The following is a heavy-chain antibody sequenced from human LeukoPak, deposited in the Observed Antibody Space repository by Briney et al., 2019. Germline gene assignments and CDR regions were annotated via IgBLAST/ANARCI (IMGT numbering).Heavy chain of an antibody. CDR3: ARSITIFGVVGSAGGY. V-gene: IGHV1-18*01. CDR2: ISAYNGNT. J-gene: IGHJ4*02. CDR1: GYTFTSYG. D-gene: IGHD3-3*01. Sequence: ASVKVSCKASGYTFTSYGISWVRQAPGQGLEWMGWISAYNGNTNYAQKLQGRVTMTTDTSTSTAYMELRSLRSDDTAVYYYARSITIFGVVGSAGGYWGQGTLVTVSS.